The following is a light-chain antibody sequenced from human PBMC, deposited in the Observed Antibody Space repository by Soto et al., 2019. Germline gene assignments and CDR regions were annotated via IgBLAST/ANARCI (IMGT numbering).Light chain of an antibody. Sequence: QSALTQPASVSGSPGQSITISCTGSSSDVGGYDYVSWYQQHPGNAPKLMIYAVNNRPSGVSNRFSGSKSANTASLTISGLQAEDEADYYCSSYTSSHTLVFGGGTKLTVL. J-gene: IGLJ3*02. CDR3: SSYTSSHTLV. V-gene: IGLV2-14*01. CDR2: AVN. CDR1: SSDVGGYDY.